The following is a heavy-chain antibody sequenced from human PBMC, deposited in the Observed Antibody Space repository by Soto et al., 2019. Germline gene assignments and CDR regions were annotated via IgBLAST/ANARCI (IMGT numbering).Heavy chain of an antibody. CDR2: IYYSGST. J-gene: IGHJ4*02. CDR3: ARVGGLAARTFDY. CDR1: GGSISDFY. V-gene: IGHV4-59*01. D-gene: IGHD6-6*01. Sequence: QVLLQESGPGLVKPSETLSLTCTVSGGSISDFYWSWIRQPPGKGLEGIGYIYYSGSTNYNPSLKSRVTISVDTSKNQFSLNLRSMSPADTAVYYCARVGGLAARTFDYWGPGTLVTVSS.